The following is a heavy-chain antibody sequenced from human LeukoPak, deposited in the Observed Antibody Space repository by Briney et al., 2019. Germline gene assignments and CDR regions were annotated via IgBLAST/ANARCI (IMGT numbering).Heavy chain of an antibody. CDR3: AKVYVWNEYYFDY. Sequence: GGSLRLSCAASGFTVSSIYMSWVRQAPGKGLEWISVIYGGSNTYYYADSVKGRFTISRDNSKNTLYLQMNSLRAEDTAVYYCAKVYVWNEYYFDYWGQGTLVTVSS. D-gene: IGHD1-1*01. CDR2: IYGGSNT. CDR1: GFTVSSIY. J-gene: IGHJ4*02. V-gene: IGHV3-53*01.